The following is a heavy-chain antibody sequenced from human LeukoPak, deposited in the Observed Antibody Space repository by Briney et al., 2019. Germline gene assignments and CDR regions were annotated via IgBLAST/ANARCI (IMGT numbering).Heavy chain of an antibody. CDR3: ARAEYQLLVYGDYVGFDY. CDR2: IYPGDSDT. Sequence: GESLKISCKGSGYSFTSYWIGWVRQMPGKGLEWMGIIYPGDSDTRYGPSFQGQVTISADKSISTAYLQWSSLKASDTAMYYCARAEYQLLVYGDYVGFDYWGQGTLVTVSS. CDR1: GYSFTSYW. J-gene: IGHJ4*02. V-gene: IGHV5-51*01. D-gene: IGHD2-2*01.